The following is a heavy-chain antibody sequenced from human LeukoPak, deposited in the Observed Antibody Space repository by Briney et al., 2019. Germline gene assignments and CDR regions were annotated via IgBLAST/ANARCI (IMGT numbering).Heavy chain of an antibody. D-gene: IGHD3-3*01. CDR3: ARAHTIFGVVTTYYFDY. J-gene: IGHJ4*02. CDR2: ISWNSGSI. V-gene: IGHV3-9*01. Sequence: GRSLRLSCAASGFIFDDYAMHWVRQAPGKGLEWVSGISWNSGSIGYAVSVKGRFTVSRDNAKNSLYLQMNSLRAEDTAVYYCARAHTIFGVVTTYYFDYWGQGTLVTVSS. CDR1: GFIFDDYA.